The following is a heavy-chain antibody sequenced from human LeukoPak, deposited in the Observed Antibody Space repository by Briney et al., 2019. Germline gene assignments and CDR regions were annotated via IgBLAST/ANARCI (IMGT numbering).Heavy chain of an antibody. CDR1: GGSISSSSYY. V-gene: IGHV4-39*01. CDR3: ARQGRTQYYDILTGYYNFDY. D-gene: IGHD3-9*01. Sequence: SETLSLTCTVSGGSISSSSYYWGWIRQPPGKGLEWIGSIYYSGSTYYNPSLKSRVTISVDTSKNQFSLMLSSVTAADTAVYYCARQGRTQYYDILTGYYNFDYWGREPWSPSPQ. J-gene: IGHJ4*02. CDR2: IYYSGST.